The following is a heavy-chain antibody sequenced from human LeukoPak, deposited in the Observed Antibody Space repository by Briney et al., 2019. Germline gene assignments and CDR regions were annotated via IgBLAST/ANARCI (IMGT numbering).Heavy chain of an antibody. CDR1: GGSISSSSYY. V-gene: IGHV4-39*01. Sequence: SETLSLTCTVSGGSISSSSYYWGWIRQPPGKGLEWIGSIYYSGSTYYNPSLKSRVTISVDTSKNQFSLKLSSVTAADTAVYYCARQGDSYYYYYMDVWGKGTTVTISS. CDR3: ARQGDSYYYYYMDV. J-gene: IGHJ6*03. D-gene: IGHD3-16*01. CDR2: IYYSGST.